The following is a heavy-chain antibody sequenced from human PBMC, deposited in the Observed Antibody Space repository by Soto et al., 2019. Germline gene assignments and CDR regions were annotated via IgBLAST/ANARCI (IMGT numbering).Heavy chain of an antibody. CDR3: ARGLGLYYFDS. CDR2: INAGNGNT. Sequence: QVQLVQSGAEVKKPGASVKVSCKASGYTFTSYAMHWVRQAPGQRLEWMGWINAGNGNTKYAQKFQGRVTITRDTSESTAYMELSSLRSEDTAVYDCARGLGLYYFDSWGQGTLVTVSS. CDR1: GYTFTSYA. J-gene: IGHJ4*02. D-gene: IGHD1-26*01. V-gene: IGHV1-3*01.